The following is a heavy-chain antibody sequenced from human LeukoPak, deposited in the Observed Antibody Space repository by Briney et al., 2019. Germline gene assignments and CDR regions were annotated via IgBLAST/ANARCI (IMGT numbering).Heavy chain of an antibody. CDR1: GGTFSSYT. J-gene: IGHJ3*02. CDR2: IIPILGIA. Sequence: SVKVSCKASGGTFSSYTISWVRQAPGQGLEWMGRIIPILGIANYAQKFQGRVTITEDKSTSTAYMELSSLRSEDTAVYYCASPYDFWSGSEFKDAFDIWGQGTMVTVSS. D-gene: IGHD3-3*01. CDR3: ASPYDFWSGSEFKDAFDI. V-gene: IGHV1-69*02.